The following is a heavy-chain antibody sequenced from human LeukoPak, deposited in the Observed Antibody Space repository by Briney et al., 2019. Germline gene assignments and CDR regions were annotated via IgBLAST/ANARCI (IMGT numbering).Heavy chain of an antibody. CDR3: ARLEGGRYDFDY. D-gene: IGHD1-26*01. Sequence: SGGSLRLSCAASGFTFSNYWMSWVRQAPGKGLEWVANIKKDGSEKKYVDSVKGRFTISRDNSKNTLYLQMGSLRPDDMAVYYCARLEGGRYDFDYWGQGTLVTVSS. CDR2: IKKDGSEK. CDR1: GFTFSNYW. V-gene: IGHV3-7*01. J-gene: IGHJ4*02.